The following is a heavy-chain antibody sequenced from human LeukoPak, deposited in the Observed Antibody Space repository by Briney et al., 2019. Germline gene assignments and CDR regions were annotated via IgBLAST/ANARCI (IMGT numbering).Heavy chain of an antibody. CDR3: VRDVSSGWAFDY. Sequence: GGSLTLSCSASGFTPNKYWMSWIRQLPGQGLEWVANVNQDGSQKYYVDSVKGRFTNSRDNARNLLYLQMNSLRAEDTAVYYCVRDVSSGWAFDYWGHGTLVTVSS. V-gene: IGHV3-7*01. CDR2: VNQDGSQK. CDR1: GFTPNKYW. J-gene: IGHJ4*01. D-gene: IGHD6-19*01.